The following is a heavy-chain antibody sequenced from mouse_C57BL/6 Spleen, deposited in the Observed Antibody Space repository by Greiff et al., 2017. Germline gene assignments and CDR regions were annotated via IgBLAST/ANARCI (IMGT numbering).Heavy chain of an antibody. J-gene: IGHJ4*01. Sequence: QVQLQQSGPELVKPGASVKLSCKASGYTFTSYDINWVKQRPGQGLEWIGWIYPRDGSPKYNEKFKGKATLTVDPSSSTAYMELHSLTSEDTAVYVCARGVFITTVVATYYAMDYWGQGTSVTVSS. CDR3: ARGVFITTVVATYYAMDY. CDR2: IYPRDGSP. CDR1: GYTFTSYD. V-gene: IGHV1-85*01. D-gene: IGHD1-1*01.